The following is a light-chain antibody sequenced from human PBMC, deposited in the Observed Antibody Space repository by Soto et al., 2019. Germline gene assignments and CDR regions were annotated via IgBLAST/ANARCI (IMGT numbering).Light chain of an antibody. CDR3: QQYSNWPPVT. CDR1: QSVGSN. V-gene: IGKV3-15*01. CDR2: GAS. Sequence: EIVMTQSPATLSVSPGERATLSFRASQSVGSNLAWYQQKPGQAPRLLIYGASTRATGIPARFSGDGSGTEFTLIISSLQSEDFAVYYCQQYSNWPPVTFGGGTKVDIK. J-gene: IGKJ4*01.